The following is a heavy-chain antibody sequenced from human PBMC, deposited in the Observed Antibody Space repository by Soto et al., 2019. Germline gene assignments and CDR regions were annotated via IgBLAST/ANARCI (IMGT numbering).Heavy chain of an antibody. Sequence: GGSLRLSCAASGFPINVTYLSWVRQAPGKGLEWLSVLYADGSTYYMDSVKGRFTVSRDNAKNSQYLQMNSLTDEDTAVYYCAREDILGVRSFDYWGRGTLVTVSS. D-gene: IGHD3-10*01. CDR3: AREDILGVRSFDY. CDR1: GFPINVTY. CDR2: LYADGST. V-gene: IGHV3-53*01. J-gene: IGHJ4*02.